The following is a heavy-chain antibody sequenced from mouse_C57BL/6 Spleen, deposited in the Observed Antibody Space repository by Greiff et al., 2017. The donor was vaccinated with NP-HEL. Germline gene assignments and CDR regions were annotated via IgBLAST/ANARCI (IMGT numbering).Heavy chain of an antibody. CDR3: ARVLIYYGYDGDAMDY. CDR2: IWSGGST. Sequence: QVQLQQSGPGLVQPSQSLSITCTVSGFSLTSYGVHWVRQSPGKGLEWLGVIWSGGSTDYNAAFISRLSISKDNSKSQVFFQMNRLQADDTAIYYCARVLIYYGYDGDAMDYWGQGTSVTVSS. CDR1: GFSLTSYG. J-gene: IGHJ4*01. V-gene: IGHV2-2*01. D-gene: IGHD2-2*01.